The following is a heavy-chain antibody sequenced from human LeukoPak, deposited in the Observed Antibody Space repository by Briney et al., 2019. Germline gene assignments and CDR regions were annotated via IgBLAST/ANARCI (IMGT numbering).Heavy chain of an antibody. J-gene: IGHJ6*03. CDR3: ARGPLLGYYYYHMDV. CDR1: GFSFNSYN. V-gene: IGHV3-48*01. D-gene: IGHD2-8*02. CDR2: ITSDSSTI. Sequence: PGGSLRLSCAASGFSFNSYNMNWVRQAPGKGLEWISYITSDSSTIYYADSVKGRFTISRDNAESSLYPQMNSLRAEDTAVYYCARGPLLGYYYYHMDVWGEGITVTVSS.